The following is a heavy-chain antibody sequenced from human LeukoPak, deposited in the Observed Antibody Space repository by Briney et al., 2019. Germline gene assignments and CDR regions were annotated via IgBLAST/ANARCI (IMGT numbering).Heavy chain of an antibody. CDR3: ATGRGYSGYATSFDY. V-gene: IGHV1-8*01. D-gene: IGHD5-12*01. Sequence: ASVKVSCKASGYTFTSYDINWVRQATGQGLEWMGWMNPNSGNTGYAQKFQGRVTMTRNTSISTAYMELSSLRSEDTAVYYCATGRGYSGYATSFDYWGQGTLVTVSS. CDR1: GYTFTSYD. J-gene: IGHJ4*02. CDR2: MNPNSGNT.